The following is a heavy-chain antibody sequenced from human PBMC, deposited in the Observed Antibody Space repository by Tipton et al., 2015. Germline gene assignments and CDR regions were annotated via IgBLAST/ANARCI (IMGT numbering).Heavy chain of an antibody. V-gene: IGHV4-59*12. CDR3: ARDPGYYFGLDL. J-gene: IGHJ6*02. CDR2: IYSSGST. CDR1: GASLSNYY. Sequence: TLSLTCTVSGASLSNYYWNWIRQPPGKGLEWIGYIYSSGSTNYAPSLESRVTMSIDTSKNQFSLQLDSVTPEDTAVYYCARDPGYYFGLDLWGQGTTVTVSS.